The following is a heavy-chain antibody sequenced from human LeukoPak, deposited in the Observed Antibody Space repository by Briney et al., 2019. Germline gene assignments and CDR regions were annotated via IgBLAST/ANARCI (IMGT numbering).Heavy chain of an antibody. Sequence: PGGSLRLSCAASGFTFSSYAMSWVRQAPGKGLEWVSVIYSGGSTYYADSVKGRFTISRDNSKNTLYLQMNSLRAEDTAVYYCASGDHDYWGQGTLVTVSS. CDR3: ASGDHDY. J-gene: IGHJ4*02. V-gene: IGHV3-66*02. CDR1: GFTFSSYA. CDR2: IYSGGST. D-gene: IGHD3-10*01.